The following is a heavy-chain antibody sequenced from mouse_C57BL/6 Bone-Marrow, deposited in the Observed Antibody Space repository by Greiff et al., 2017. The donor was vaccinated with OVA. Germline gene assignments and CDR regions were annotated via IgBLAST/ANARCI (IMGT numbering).Heavy chain of an antibody. D-gene: IGHD1-1*01. J-gene: IGHJ1*03. CDR3: ARHSDYYGSNWYFDV. Sequence: EVKLMESGGGLVQPGGSLKLSCAASGFTFSDYYMYWVRQTPEKRLEWVAYISNGGGSTYYPDTVKGRFTISRDNAKNTLYLQMSRLKSEDTAMYYCARHSDYYGSNWYFDVWGTGTTVTVSS. CDR2: ISNGGGST. CDR1: GFTFSDYY. V-gene: IGHV5-12*01.